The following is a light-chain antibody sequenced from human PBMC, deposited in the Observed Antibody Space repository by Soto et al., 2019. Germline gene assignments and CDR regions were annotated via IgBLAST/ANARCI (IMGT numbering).Light chain of an antibody. CDR2: TND. V-gene: IGLV1-44*01. CDR3: AAWEDSLSEYV. CDR1: SSNIGSNI. J-gene: IGLJ1*01. Sequence: QSVLTQSPSVSGNPGQRVTISCSGSSSNIGSNIVNWYQELPGRAPRLLIYTNDQRPSGVPDRISGSKSGTTASLAISGLQSEDETDYYCAAWEDSLSEYVFGTGTKVTVL.